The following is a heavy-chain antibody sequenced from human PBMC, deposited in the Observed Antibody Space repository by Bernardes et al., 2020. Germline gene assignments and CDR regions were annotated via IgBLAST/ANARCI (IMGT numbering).Heavy chain of an antibody. D-gene: IGHD5-18*01. V-gene: IGHV5-51*01. CDR2: IYPGDSDT. CDR1: GYSVTSYW. J-gene: IGHJ4*02. Sequence: GESLKISCKASGYSVTSYWIAWVRQMPGKGLEWMGIIYPGDSDTRYNPSFQGQVTISVDKSNSTAYLQWNSLKASDTAMYYCARRDGYSDFWGQGTLVTVSS. CDR3: ARRDGYSDF.